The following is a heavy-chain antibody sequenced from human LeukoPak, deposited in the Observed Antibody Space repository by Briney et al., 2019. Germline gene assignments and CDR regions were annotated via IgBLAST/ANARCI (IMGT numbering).Heavy chain of an antibody. CDR1: GGTFSSYA. D-gene: IGHD2-21*02. CDR3: ARRAYCGGDCYLDWFDP. CDR2: IIPIFGTA. J-gene: IGHJ5*02. Sequence: SVKVSCKASGGTFSSYAISWVRQAPGQGLEWMGGIIPIFGTANYAQKFQGRVTITADESTSTAYMELSSLRSEDTAVYYCARRAYCGGDCYLDWFDPWGQGTLVTVSS. V-gene: IGHV1-69*13.